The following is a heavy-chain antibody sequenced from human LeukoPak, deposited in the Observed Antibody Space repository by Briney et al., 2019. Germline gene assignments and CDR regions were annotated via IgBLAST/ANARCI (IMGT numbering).Heavy chain of an antibody. CDR1: GFTFSTYW. V-gene: IGHV3-74*01. Sequence: GGSLRLSCAASGFTFSTYWMHWVRQAPGKGLVWVSRINSDGSSTSYADSVKGRFTISRDNAKSTLYLQMNGLGIEDTAVYYCVRDIVAGSGSYSDWGQGTLVTVSS. J-gene: IGHJ4*02. D-gene: IGHD3-10*01. CDR2: INSDGSST. CDR3: VRDIVAGSGSYSD.